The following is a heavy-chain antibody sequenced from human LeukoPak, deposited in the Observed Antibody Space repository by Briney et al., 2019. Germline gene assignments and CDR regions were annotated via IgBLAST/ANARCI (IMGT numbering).Heavy chain of an antibody. D-gene: IGHD2-2*01. Sequence: GGSLRLSCAASGFTVSGNYMSWVRQAPGKGLEWVSVIYSSDNTYYIDSVKGRFTISRDNSKNTLYLQMDSLRAEDTAVYYCARAYCSSTSCFGWGQGTLVTVSS. CDR2: IYSSDNT. V-gene: IGHV3-66*01. CDR3: ARAYCSSTSCFG. J-gene: IGHJ4*02. CDR1: GFTVSGNY.